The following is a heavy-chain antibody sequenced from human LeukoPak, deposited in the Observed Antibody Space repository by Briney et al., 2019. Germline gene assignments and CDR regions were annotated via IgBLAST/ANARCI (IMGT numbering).Heavy chain of an antibody. V-gene: IGHV4-39*01. CDR3: ARHDSSGPYNAFDI. CDR2: IYYGGNT. Sequence: SETQSLTCTVSGGSISSSSYYWGWIRQPPGEGLGWIGSIYYGGNTYYNPSLKSRVTMSVDTSKNQFSLKLSSVTAADTAVYYCARHDSSGPYNAFDIWGQGTMVTVSS. D-gene: IGHD3-22*01. J-gene: IGHJ3*02. CDR1: GGSISSSSYY.